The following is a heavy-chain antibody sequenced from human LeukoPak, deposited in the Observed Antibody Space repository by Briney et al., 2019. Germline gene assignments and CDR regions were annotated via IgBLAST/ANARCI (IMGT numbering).Heavy chain of an antibody. D-gene: IGHD3-22*01. CDR2: IYSGGST. J-gene: IGHJ4*02. CDR3: ARDASYYDSSGSHDY. CDR1: GFTVSSNY. V-gene: IGHV3-53*01. Sequence: PGGSLRLSCAASGFTVSSNYMSWVRQAPGKGLEWVSVIYSGGSTYYADSVKGRFTISRDNSKNTLYLQMNSLRAEDTAVYYCARDASYYDSSGSHDYWGQGTLVTVSS.